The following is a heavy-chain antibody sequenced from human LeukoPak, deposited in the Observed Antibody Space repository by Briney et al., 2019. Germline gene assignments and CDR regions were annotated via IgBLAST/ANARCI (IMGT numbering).Heavy chain of an antibody. D-gene: IGHD6-6*01. CDR2: ISSSSSYI. CDR1: GFTFSSYN. J-gene: IGHJ6*03. Sequence: GGSLRLSCAASGFTFSSYNMNWVRQAPGKGLEWVSSISSSSSYIYYADSVKGRFTISRDNAKNSLYLQMNSLRAEDTAVYYCAVPSIAAPYYYYMDVWGKGTTVTVSS. V-gene: IGHV3-21*01. CDR3: AVPSIAAPYYYYMDV.